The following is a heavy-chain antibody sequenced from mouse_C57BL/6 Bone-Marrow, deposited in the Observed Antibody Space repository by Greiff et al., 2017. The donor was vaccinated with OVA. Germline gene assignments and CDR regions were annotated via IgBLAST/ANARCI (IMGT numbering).Heavy chain of an antibody. CDR2: ISNGGGST. Sequence: EVQRVESGGGLMQPGGSLKLSFAASGFTFSDYYMYLVRQTPEKRLGWVAYISNGGGSTYYPDTVKGRFTISRDNAKNTLYLQMSRLKSEDTAMYYCARLTDDGYYVDYWGQGTTLTVSS. V-gene: IGHV5-12*01. J-gene: IGHJ2*01. CDR3: ARLTDDGYYVDY. CDR1: GFTFSDYY. D-gene: IGHD2-3*01.